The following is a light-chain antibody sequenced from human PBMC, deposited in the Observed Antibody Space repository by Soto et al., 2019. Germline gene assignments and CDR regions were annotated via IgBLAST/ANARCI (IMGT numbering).Light chain of an antibody. V-gene: IGLV2-8*01. CDR2: DDI. CDR3: SSYGGSDYVI. J-gene: IGLJ2*01. Sequence: QSALTQPPSASGSPGQSVTISCTGSSSDVGGYNGGSWFQQHPGQAPKLMIFDDIKRPSGVPDRFSASKSGNTASLTVSGLQGEDEADYYCSSYGGSDYVIFGGGTKLTVL. CDR1: SSDVGGYNG.